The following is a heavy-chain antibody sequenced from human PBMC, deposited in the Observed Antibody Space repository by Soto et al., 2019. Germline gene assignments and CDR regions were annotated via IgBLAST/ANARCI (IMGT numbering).Heavy chain of an antibody. CDR1: GFTLSRYA. Sequence: GGSLRLSCEGSGFTLSRYAMGWVRQAPGKGLEWVSTISGSGSDTYYADSVKGRFTISRDNSKNTLYLQMNSLRAEDTAVYYCAKDRGLLWFGAYGMDVWGQGTTVTVSS. V-gene: IGHV3-23*01. CDR2: ISGSGSDT. CDR3: AKDRGLLWFGAYGMDV. D-gene: IGHD3-10*01. J-gene: IGHJ6*02.